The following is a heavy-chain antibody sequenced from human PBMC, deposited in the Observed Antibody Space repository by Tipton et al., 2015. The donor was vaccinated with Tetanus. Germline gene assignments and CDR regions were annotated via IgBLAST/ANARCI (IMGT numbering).Heavy chain of an antibody. J-gene: IGHJ4*02. D-gene: IGHD1-14*01. V-gene: IGHV1-69*01. CDR1: GGTFTNYA. CDR3: ARAPNRRSRAYDY. CDR2: ITPIFGTT. Sequence: QLVQSGAEMKKPGSSVKVSCKASGGTFTNYALSWVRQAPGQGLEWVGGITPIFGTTNSAPKFQGRVTITADESTNTAYMELSSLRSEDTAVYSCARAPNRRSRAYDYWGQGTQITVSS.